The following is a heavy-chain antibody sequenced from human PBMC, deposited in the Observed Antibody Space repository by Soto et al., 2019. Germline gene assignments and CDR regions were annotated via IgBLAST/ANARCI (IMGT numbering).Heavy chain of an antibody. CDR1: GGSISSYY. V-gene: IGHV4-59*01. CDR3: ARSSVVATIIISMDV. J-gene: IGHJ6*03. D-gene: IGHD5-12*01. CDR2: IYYSGST. Sequence: PSETLSLTCTVSGGSISSYYWSWIRQPPGKGLEWIGYIYYSGSTNYNPSLKSRVTISVDTSKNQFSLKLSSVTAADTAVYYCARSSVVATIIISMDVWGKGTMVTVSS.